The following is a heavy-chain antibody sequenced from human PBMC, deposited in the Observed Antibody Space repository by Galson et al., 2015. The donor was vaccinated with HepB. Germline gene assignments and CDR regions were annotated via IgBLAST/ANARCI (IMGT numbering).Heavy chain of an antibody. V-gene: IGHV1-8*02. Sequence: SVKVSCKASGYTFTSYGISWVRQAPGQGLEWMGWMNPKSGYTGFAQKFQGRVTMTSTTSISTAYMELSSLTHEDTAVYYCGRTVGSIDYWGQGTLVTVSS. D-gene: IGHD1-26*01. CDR2: MNPKSGYT. CDR3: GRTVGSIDY. J-gene: IGHJ4*02. CDR1: GYTFTSYG.